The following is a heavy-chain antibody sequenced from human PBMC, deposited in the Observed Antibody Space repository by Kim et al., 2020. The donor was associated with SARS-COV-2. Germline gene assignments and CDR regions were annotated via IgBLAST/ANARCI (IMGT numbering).Heavy chain of an antibody. CDR1: GGSISSYY. V-gene: IGHV4-59*01. Sequence: SETLSLTCTVSGGSISSYYWSWIRQPPGKGLEWIGYIYYSGSTNYNPSLKSRVTISVDTSKNQFSLKLSSVTAADTAVYYCARVLFGQQLVLPYYYYGMDVWGQGTTVTVSS. CDR2: IYYSGST. D-gene: IGHD6-13*01. J-gene: IGHJ6*02. CDR3: ARVLFGQQLVLPYYYYGMDV.